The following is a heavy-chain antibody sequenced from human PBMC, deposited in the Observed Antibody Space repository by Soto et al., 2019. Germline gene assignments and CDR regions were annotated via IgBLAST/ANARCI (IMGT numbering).Heavy chain of an antibody. D-gene: IGHD1-7*01. CDR2: IWYDGSNK. CDR1: GFTFSSYG. J-gene: IGHJ6*03. CDR3: ARVPSITGTGYYYMDG. Sequence: GGSLRLSCAASGFTFSSYGMHWVRQAPGKGLEWVAVIWYDGSNKYYADSVKGRFTISRDNSKNTLYLQMNSLRAEDTAVYYCARVPSITGTGYYYMDGWAKGTTVTVSS. V-gene: IGHV3-33*01.